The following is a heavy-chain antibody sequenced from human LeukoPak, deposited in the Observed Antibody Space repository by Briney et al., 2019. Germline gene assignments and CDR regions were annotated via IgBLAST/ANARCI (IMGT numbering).Heavy chain of an antibody. J-gene: IGHJ4*02. Sequence: GSLRLSCAVSGFTFSLRWMDWVRQAPGKGLEWVANIKGDGSLKQYVDSVKGRFTISRDNAKNSLYLQMNNLRGEDTAVYYCMAESTTPWEGYWGQGILVTVSS. CDR3: MAESTTPWEGY. CDR2: IKGDGSLK. D-gene: IGHD1-26*01. CDR1: GFTFSLRW. V-gene: IGHV3-7*01.